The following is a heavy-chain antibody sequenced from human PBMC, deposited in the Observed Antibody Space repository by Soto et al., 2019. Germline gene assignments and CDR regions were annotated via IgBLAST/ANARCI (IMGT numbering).Heavy chain of an antibody. D-gene: IGHD6-19*01. Sequence: QVQLVESGGGLVKPGGSLRLSCEASGFTLSDYYMTWIRQAPGKGLEWISYISSSATIIYYADSVKGRFTISRDNAKTSLYLQMNSLRADDTAVYYCARAVKQWLVGGDYYYYYMDVRGKGTTVTVSS. J-gene: IGHJ6*03. V-gene: IGHV3-11*01. CDR2: ISSSATII. CDR3: ARAVKQWLVGGDYYYYYMDV. CDR1: GFTLSDYY.